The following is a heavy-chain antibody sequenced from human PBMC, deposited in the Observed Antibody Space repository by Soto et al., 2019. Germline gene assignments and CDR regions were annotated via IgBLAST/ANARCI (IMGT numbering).Heavy chain of an antibody. Sequence: LRLSCAASGFTFSSYSMNWVRQAPGKGLEWVSSISSSSSYIYYADSVKGRFTISRDNAKNSLYLQMNSLRAEDTAVYYCARDSVLRYFDSRYGMDVWGQGTTVTVSS. J-gene: IGHJ6*02. CDR2: ISSSSSYI. CDR1: GFTFSSYS. V-gene: IGHV3-21*01. D-gene: IGHD3-9*01. CDR3: ARDSVLRYFDSRYGMDV.